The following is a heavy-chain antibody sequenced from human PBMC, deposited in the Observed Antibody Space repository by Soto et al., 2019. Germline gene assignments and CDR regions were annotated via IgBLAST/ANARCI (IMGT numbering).Heavy chain of an antibody. J-gene: IGHJ4*02. CDR1: GFTFSSYG. Sequence: QVQLVESGGGVVQPGRSLRLSCAASGFTFSSYGMFWVRQAPGKGLEWVAGISFDGSNKYYADSVKGRFTISRDDSKIALYLKINSLRAEDTAAYHSAICPYYDIDYWGQVTLVTVSS. CDR3: AICPYYDIDY. D-gene: IGHD3-9*01. CDR2: ISFDGSNK. V-gene: IGHV3-30*03.